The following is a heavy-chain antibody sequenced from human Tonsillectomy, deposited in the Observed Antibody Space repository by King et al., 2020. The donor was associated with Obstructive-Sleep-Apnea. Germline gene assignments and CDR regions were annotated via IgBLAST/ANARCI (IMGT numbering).Heavy chain of an antibody. V-gene: IGHV3-48*04. J-gene: IGHJ6*02. Sequence: VQLVESGGGLVQPGGSLRLPCAASGFTFVSFTRNWFRQAPGKGLDWVYSISVSSRTKNNADSVRGGLTISRDNAKNSLYLQMNSLRAEDTAVYYCARDREIVVVPAANDRYYYYYYGMDVWGQGTTVTVSS. CDR2: ISVSSRTK. D-gene: IGHD2-2*01. CDR3: ARDREIVVVPAANDRYYYYYYGMDV. CDR1: GFTFVSFT.